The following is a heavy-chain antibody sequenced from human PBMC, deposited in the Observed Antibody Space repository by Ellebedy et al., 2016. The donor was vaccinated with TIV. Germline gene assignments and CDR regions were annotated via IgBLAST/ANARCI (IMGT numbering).Heavy chain of an antibody. CDR1: GGTFSSYA. V-gene: IGHV1-69*04. CDR3: ATGYSYDYWYFDL. CDR2: IIPILGIA. D-gene: IGHD5-18*01. Sequence: AASVKVSCKASGGTFSSYAISWVRQAPGQGLEWRGRIIPILGIANDAQNFQGRVTITADKSTSTAYMELSSLRSEDTAVYYCATGYSYDYWYFDLWGRGTLVTVSS. J-gene: IGHJ2*01.